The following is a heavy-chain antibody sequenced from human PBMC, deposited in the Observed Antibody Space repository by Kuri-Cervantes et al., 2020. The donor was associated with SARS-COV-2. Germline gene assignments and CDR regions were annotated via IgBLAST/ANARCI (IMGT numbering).Heavy chain of an antibody. J-gene: IGHJ3*02. D-gene: IGHD2-2*01. CDR1: GDSSCSDSW. V-gene: IGHV4-4*02. CDR3: SRDRKVPANREAFDI. Sequence: PCAVLGDSSCSDSWCSSARQPPGKGMEWIGEIYHGASTNYNPSLKSRVTISIDTSKKQFSLNLRSVTAADTAVYYCSRDRKVPANREAFDIWGPGTMVTVSS. CDR2: IYHGAST.